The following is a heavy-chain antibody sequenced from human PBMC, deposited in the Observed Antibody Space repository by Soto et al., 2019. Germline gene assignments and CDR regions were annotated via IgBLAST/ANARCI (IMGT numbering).Heavy chain of an antibody. CDR3: ARTAQEFYDASGGFDY. V-gene: IGHV4-59*01. J-gene: IGHJ4*02. Sequence: SETLSLTCTVSGGSISSYYWSWIRQPPGKGLEWIGYIYYSGSTNYNPSLKSRVTISVDTSKNQFSLKLSSVTAADTAVYYCARTAQEFYDASGGFDYWGQGTLVTVSS. CDR1: GGSISSYY. CDR2: IYYSGST. D-gene: IGHD3-10*01.